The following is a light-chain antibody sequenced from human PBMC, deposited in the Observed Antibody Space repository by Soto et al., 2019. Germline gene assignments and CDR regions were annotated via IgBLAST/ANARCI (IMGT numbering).Light chain of an antibody. Sequence: IQRPQSPSSLSASVAARVTITCRASQSISTYLNWYQQKPGKAPKLLIYDASSLESGVPSRFSGSGSGTEFTLTISSLQPDDFATYYCQQYSSYSRTFGQGTKVDIK. CDR1: QSISTY. V-gene: IGKV1-5*01. CDR3: QQYSSYSRT. CDR2: DAS. J-gene: IGKJ1*01.